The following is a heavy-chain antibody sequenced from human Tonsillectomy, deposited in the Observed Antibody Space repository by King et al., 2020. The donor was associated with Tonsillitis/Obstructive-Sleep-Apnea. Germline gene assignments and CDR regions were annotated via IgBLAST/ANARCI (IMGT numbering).Heavy chain of an antibody. Sequence: VQLVESGGGLLQPGGSLSLACAASGFTFSNYWMSWVRQAPGEGREWVANIKHDGSEKYYVDSVKGRFTISRENAKNSLHLQMHSLRAEDTAVYYCARDSGGTSVLWGQGTLVTVSS. CDR1: GFTFSNYW. V-gene: IGHV3-7*04. J-gene: IGHJ4*02. CDR2: IKHDGSEK. D-gene: IGHD2-15*01. CDR3: ARDSGGTSVL.